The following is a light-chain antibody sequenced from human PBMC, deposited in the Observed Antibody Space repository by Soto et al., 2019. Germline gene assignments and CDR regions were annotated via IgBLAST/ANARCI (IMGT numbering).Light chain of an antibody. J-gene: IGLJ2*01. CDR1: SSDVGTYNY. CDR3: SSYTSKSSLI. CDR2: DVS. V-gene: IGLV2-14*01. Sequence: QSALTQPASVSGSPGQSITISCTGTSSDVGTYNYVSWYQQHPGKAPKLIIYDVSTRPSGLSNRFSGSKSGNTASLTISGLQAEDEADYFCSSYTSKSSLIFGGGTKVTVL.